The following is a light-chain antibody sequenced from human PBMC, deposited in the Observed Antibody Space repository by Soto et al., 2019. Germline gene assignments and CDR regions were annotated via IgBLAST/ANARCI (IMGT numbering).Light chain of an antibody. J-gene: IGLJ2*01. CDR1: SSDVGSYNL. CDR3: CSYAGSNSFVV. Sequence: QSVLTQPASVSGSPGQSITISCTGTSSDVGSYNLVSWYQHHPGKAPKFIIYEDIKRPSGVSNRFSGSKSGNTASLTISGLQAEDEADYYCCSYAGSNSFVVFGGGTKLTVL. V-gene: IGLV2-23*02. CDR2: EDI.